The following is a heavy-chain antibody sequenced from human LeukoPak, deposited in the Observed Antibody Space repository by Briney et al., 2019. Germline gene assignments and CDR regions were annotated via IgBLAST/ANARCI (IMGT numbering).Heavy chain of an antibody. CDR2: ISGGGEYT. V-gene: IGHV3-23*01. Sequence: GGSLRLSCAASGFSFIDYAVSWVRQAPGKGLEWVSVISGGGEYTVYADSVRGRFTISRDNSKNTVYLQMSSLRVEDTAVYYCAKDIRGGSDYVYFDYWGQGTLVTVSS. D-gene: IGHD4-17*01. CDR3: AKDIRGGSDYVYFDY. CDR1: GFSFIDYA. J-gene: IGHJ4*02.